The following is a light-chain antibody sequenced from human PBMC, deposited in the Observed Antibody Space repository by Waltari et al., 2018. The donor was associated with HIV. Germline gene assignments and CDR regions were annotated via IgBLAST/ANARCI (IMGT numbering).Light chain of an antibody. J-gene: IGLJ1*01. Sequence: QSALTQPRSVSGSPAQSVPISCTGTSSDVAAYNSVSSYQQHPGKAPKLMIYDVSERPSGVPDRFSGSKSGNTASLTISGLQAEDEADYYCCSYAGNYTPFVFGTGTKVTVL. CDR2: DVS. CDR1: SSDVAAYNS. CDR3: CSYAGNYTPFV. V-gene: IGLV2-11*01.